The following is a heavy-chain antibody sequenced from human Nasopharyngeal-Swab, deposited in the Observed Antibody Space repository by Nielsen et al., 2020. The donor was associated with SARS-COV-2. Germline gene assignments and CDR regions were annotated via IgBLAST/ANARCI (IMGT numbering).Heavy chain of an antibody. CDR3: ARDPSLPILLWFGELLGWLDP. CDR2: INSDGSST. J-gene: IGHJ5*02. V-gene: IGHV3-74*01. D-gene: IGHD3-10*01. CDR1: GFTFSSYA. Sequence: GGSLRLSCAASGFTFSSYAMSWVRQAPGKGLEWVSRINSDGSSTSYADSVKGRFTISRDNAKNTLYLQMKSLRAEDTAVYYCARDPSLPILLWFGELLGWLDPWGQGALVTVSS.